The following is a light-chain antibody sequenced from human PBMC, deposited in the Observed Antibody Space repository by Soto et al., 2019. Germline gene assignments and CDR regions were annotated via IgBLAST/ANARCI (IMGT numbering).Light chain of an antibody. Sequence: QSALTQPRSVSGSPGQSVTISCPGTSSDVGGYNYVSWYQQHPAKAPKLMIYDVSTRPSGVPDRFSGSKSGNSASLTISGLQAEDEADYYCCSYAGSYTLYVFGTGTKVTVL. CDR1: SSDVGGYNY. CDR2: DVS. V-gene: IGLV2-11*01. J-gene: IGLJ1*01. CDR3: CSYAGSYTLYV.